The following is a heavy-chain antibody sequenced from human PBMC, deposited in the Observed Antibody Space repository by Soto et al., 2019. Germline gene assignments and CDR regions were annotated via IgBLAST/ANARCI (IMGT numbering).Heavy chain of an antibody. CDR2: ISGDGKTT. CDR1: GFTFRPYG. Sequence: EVQLVQSGNALAQPGGSLRLSCVGSGFTFRPYGLHWVRQAPGKGLEFVSGISGDGKTTYYSDSVKGRFNISRDNSESTLYLQMGSLGIDDMGVYFCARDGATVTDAHLGYYLGVNVWGQGTTVIVSS. CDR3: ARDGATVTDAHLGYYLGVNV. D-gene: IGHD3-22*01. J-gene: IGHJ6*02. V-gene: IGHV3-64*02.